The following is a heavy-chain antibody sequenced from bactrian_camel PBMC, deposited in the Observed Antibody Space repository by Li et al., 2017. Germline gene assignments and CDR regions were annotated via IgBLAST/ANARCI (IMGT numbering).Heavy chain of an antibody. J-gene: IGHJ6*01. V-gene: IGHV3S42*01. CDR2: ITTGGSST. D-gene: IGHD6*01. CDR3: VRDRIGWSFAGFGY. CDR1: GYTASTYC. Sequence: DVQLVESGGGSVQAGGSLRLSCRASGYTASTYCMAWFRQTPGQKREAVAAITTGGSSTMYHDSVKGRFTISRESGKNTVHLQMNSLKPEDTAVYYCVRDRIGWSFAGFGYWGQGTQVTVS.